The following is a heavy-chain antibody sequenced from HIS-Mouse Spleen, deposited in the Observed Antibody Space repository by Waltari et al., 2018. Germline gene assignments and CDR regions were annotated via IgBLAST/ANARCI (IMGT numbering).Heavy chain of an antibody. V-gene: IGHV3-30-3*01. CDR3: ARECGEGGFDY. CDR1: GFTFSSYA. D-gene: IGHD4-17*01. J-gene: IGHJ4*02. CDR2: ISYDGSNK. Sequence: QVQLVESGGGVVQPGRSLRLSCAASGFTFSSYAMHWVRQAPGKGLEWVAVISYDGSNKYYADSVKGRFTISRDNSKNTLYLQMNSLRAEDTAVYYCARECGEGGFDYWGQGTLVTVSS.